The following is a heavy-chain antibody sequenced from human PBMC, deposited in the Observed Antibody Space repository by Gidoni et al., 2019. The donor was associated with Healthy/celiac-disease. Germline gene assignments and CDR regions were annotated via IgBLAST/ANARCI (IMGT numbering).Heavy chain of an antibody. Sequence: EVQLVESGGGLVKPGGSLRLSCAASGFTFSNACLSWVRQAPGKGLEWVGRIKSKTDGGTTDYAAPVKGRFTISRDDSKNTLYLQMNSLKTEDTAVYYCTTGFVSDYYDSSGYLLLRAFDIWGQGTMVTVSS. D-gene: IGHD3-22*01. CDR1: GFTFSNAC. CDR2: IKSKTDGGTT. V-gene: IGHV3-15*01. CDR3: TTGFVSDYYDSSGYLLLRAFDI. J-gene: IGHJ3*02.